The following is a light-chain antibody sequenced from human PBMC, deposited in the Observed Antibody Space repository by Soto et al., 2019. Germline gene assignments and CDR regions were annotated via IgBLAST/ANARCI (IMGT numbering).Light chain of an antibody. CDR3: QQRSNSPRT. CDR2: DAS. Sequence: EILLTQSPATLSLSPGERATLSCRASQSVSSYLAWYQQTNGQAPRILIYDASNRDTGIPARFSGSGSGTDCTLPLSRLEAEDVSVEYCQQRSNSPRTFGQGTKVDIK. CDR1: QSVSSY. V-gene: IGKV3-11*01. J-gene: IGKJ1*01.